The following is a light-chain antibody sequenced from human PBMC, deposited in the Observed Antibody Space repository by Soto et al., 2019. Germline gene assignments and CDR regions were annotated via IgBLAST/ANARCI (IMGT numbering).Light chain of an antibody. CDR1: SSDVGGYKL. CDR3: CSYAGSTTWV. CDR2: EGS. J-gene: IGLJ3*02. Sequence: QSVLTQPASVSGSPGQSITISCTGTSSDVGGYKLVSWYQQHPGKAPKVLLYEGSERPSGVSDRFSGSKSGNTASLTISGLQAEDEADHYCCSYAGSTTWVFGGGTKLTVL. V-gene: IGLV2-23*01.